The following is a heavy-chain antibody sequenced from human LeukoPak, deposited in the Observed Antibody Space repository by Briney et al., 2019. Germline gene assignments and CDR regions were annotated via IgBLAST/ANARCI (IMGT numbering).Heavy chain of an antibody. D-gene: IGHD1-7*01. CDR1: GFTFSSYS. CDR2: ISSSSSTI. CDR3: ARESTGVITGTTRGIDY. Sequence: GGSLRLSCAASGFTFSSYSLNWVRQAPGEGLEWVSYISSSSSTIYYADSVKGRFTISRDNAKNSLYLQMNSLRAEDTAVYYCARESTGVITGTTRGIDYWGQGTLVIVSS. J-gene: IGHJ4*02. V-gene: IGHV3-48*01.